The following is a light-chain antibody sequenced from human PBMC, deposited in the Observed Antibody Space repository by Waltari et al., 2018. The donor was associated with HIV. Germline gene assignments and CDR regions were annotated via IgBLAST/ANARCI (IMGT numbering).Light chain of an antibody. CDR1: SVRTYY. J-gene: IGLJ3*02. CDR3: NSRDTIGHWF. Sequence: SSELAREPAVSVALGQTVRITCQGDSVRTYYASWYKQKPGQAPVLVLYDRNNRPSGIPDRFSGSTSGDTTSLTITGAQAEDEADYYCNSRDTIGHWFFGGGTKVTVL. V-gene: IGLV3-19*01. CDR2: DRN.